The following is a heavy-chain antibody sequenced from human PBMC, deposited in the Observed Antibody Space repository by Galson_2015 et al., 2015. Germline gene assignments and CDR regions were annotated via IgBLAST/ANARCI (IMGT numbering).Heavy chain of an antibody. Sequence: SLRLSCAASGFTFSSYWMHRVRQAPGKGLVWVSRIYTDASSASSADSVKGRFTISRDDAKSTLYLQMNSLRAEDTAVYYCVRGNSGYGNFDYWGQGILVTVSS. V-gene: IGHV3-74*01. CDR1: GFTFSSYW. D-gene: IGHD5-18*01. CDR2: IYTDASSA. CDR3: VRGNSGYGNFDY. J-gene: IGHJ4*02.